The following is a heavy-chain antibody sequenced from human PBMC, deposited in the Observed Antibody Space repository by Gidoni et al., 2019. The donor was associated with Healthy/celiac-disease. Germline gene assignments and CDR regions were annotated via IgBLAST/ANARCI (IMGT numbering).Heavy chain of an antibody. CDR2: IWYDGSNK. CDR1: GFTFSSYG. Sequence: QVQLVESGGGVVQPGRSLRLSCAASGFTFSSYGMHWVRQAPGKGLEWVAVIWYDGSNKYYADSVKGRFTISRDNSKNTLYLQMNSLRAEDTAVYYCARDAPYSSGWFTPFDYWGQGTLVTVSS. V-gene: IGHV3-33*01. D-gene: IGHD6-19*01. J-gene: IGHJ4*02. CDR3: ARDAPYSSGWFTPFDY.